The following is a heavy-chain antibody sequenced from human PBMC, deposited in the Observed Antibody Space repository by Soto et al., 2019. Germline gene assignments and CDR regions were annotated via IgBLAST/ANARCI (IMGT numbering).Heavy chain of an antibody. CDR1: GGSISSFNYF. J-gene: IGHJ5*02. D-gene: IGHD2-15*01. Sequence: QLQLQESGPGLVKPSETLSLTCTVSGGSISSFNYFWGWIRQPPGKGLEWIGSLYYSGNTYYKPSLQSRVTISVDTSKKQCTLTLRSVTAADTAVYYCARGGGSTFNWFDPWGQGTLVTVSP. CDR3: ARGGGSTFNWFDP. V-gene: IGHV4-39*01. CDR2: LYYSGNT.